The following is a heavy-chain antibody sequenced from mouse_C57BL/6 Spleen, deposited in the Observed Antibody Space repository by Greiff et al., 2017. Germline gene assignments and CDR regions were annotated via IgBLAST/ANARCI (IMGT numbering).Heavy chain of an antibody. Sequence: EVQLQQSGPELVRPGASVKISCKASGYTFTDYYMNWVKQSHGKSLEWIGRIHPSDSDTNYNQKFKGKATLTVDKSSSTAYMQLSSLTSEDSAVYYCAIRPPGSSLGFAYWGQGTLVTVSA. CDR3: AIRPPGSSLGFAY. CDR2: IHPSDSDT. CDR1: GYTFTDYY. J-gene: IGHJ3*01. D-gene: IGHD1-1*01. V-gene: IGHV1-26*01.